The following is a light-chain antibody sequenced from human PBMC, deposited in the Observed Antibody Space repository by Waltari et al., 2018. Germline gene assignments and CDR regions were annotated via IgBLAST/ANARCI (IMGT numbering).Light chain of an antibody. J-gene: IGLJ3*02. CDR2: GST. CDR3: RSYDTSLSVV. CDR1: GSNIGAGYD. Sequence: QSVLTQPPSVSGAPGQRVTISCTGSGSNIGAGYDVHWYQQLPRAAPKLLIYGSTSRPLGVPARFFGSTSGTSASLAITGLQAEDEADYYCRSYDTSLSVVFGGGTKLTVL. V-gene: IGLV1-40*01.